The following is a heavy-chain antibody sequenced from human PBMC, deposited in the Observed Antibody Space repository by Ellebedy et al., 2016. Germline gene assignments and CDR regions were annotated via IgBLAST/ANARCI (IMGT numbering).Heavy chain of an antibody. J-gene: IGHJ4*02. CDR1: GGTFSSYA. Sequence: SVKVSXKASGGTFSSYAISWVRQAPGQGLEWMGRIIPILGIANYAQKFQGRVTITADKSTSTAYMELSSLRSEDTAVYYCAREAGYSGYDGVEFDYWGQGTLVTVSS. V-gene: IGHV1-69*04. D-gene: IGHD5-12*01. CDR3: AREAGYSGYDGVEFDY. CDR2: IIPILGIA.